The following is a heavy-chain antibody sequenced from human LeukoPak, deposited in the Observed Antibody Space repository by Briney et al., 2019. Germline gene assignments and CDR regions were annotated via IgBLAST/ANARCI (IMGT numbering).Heavy chain of an antibody. CDR1: GYTFTAYS. D-gene: IGHD2-2*01. Sequence: ASVTVSCKTSGYTFTAYSIHWVRQAPGQGLEWMGWINPNSAGTNYAQSFQGRVTMTRDTSISTGYMELSNLTSDDTAVYYCAIRIVSAAPGSWGQGTLVTVS. CDR2: INPNSAGT. J-gene: IGHJ5*02. V-gene: IGHV1-2*02. CDR3: AIRIVSAAPGS.